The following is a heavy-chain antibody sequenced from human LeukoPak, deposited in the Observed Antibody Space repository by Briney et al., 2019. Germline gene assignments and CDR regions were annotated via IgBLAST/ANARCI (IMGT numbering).Heavy chain of an antibody. CDR2: IYSTGTT. J-gene: IGHJ4*02. Sequence: SETLSLTCAVYGGSFSGYYWGWIRQPPGKGLEWIGSIYSTGTTYYSPSLKSRLTMSVDTSKNEFSLKVNSVTAADTAVYYCFGYRQWLKYNFDFWGQGALVTVSS. CDR3: FGYRQWLKYNFDF. D-gene: IGHD5-12*01. CDR1: GGSFSGYY. V-gene: IGHV4-39*03.